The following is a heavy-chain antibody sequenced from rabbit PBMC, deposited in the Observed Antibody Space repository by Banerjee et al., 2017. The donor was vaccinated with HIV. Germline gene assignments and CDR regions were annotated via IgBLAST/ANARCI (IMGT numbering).Heavy chain of an antibody. CDR3: ARDAGTGDYIDVYFNL. CDR1: GFDFSTYS. J-gene: IGHJ4*01. V-gene: IGHV1S47*01. D-gene: IGHD8-1*01. CDR2: IVPIFGVT. Sequence: QEQLVESGGGLVQPGGSLTLSCKASGFDFSTYSMSWVRQAPGKGLEWIGYIVPIFGVTYYANWVNGRFTISSHNAQNTLYLQLNSLTAADTATYFCARDAGTGDYIDVYFNLWGQGTLVTVS.